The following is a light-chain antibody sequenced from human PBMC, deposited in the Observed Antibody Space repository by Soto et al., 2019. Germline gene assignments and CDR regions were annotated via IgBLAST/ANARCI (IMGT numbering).Light chain of an antibody. V-gene: IGLV2-14*01. CDR3: SSYTSSSTYV. Sequence: QSVLTQPASVSGSPGQSITISCTGTSSDVGGYDYVSWYQQHPGEGPKLMIYDVSNRPSGVSNRFSGSKSGNTASLTISELQAEDEADYYCSSYTSSSTYVFGSGTKVTVL. CDR1: SSDVGGYDY. CDR2: DVS. J-gene: IGLJ1*01.